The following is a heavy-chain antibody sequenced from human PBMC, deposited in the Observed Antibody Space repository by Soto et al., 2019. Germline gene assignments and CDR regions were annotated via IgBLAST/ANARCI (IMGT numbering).Heavy chain of an antibody. CDR1: GGSISGSYYY. D-gene: IGHD1-20*01. CDR3: ATSQKGYNWNYFDH. V-gene: IGHV4-39*01. Sequence: QLQLQESGPGLVTPSENLSLTCAVSGGSISGSYYYWGWLRQSPGNGPEWIGSVFYTGFTSYNPSLERRGAVSVDTSKNQFSLKVSGVSAADTAVYYCATSQKGYNWNYFDHWGQGALVTVSS. CDR2: VFYTGFT. J-gene: IGHJ4*02.